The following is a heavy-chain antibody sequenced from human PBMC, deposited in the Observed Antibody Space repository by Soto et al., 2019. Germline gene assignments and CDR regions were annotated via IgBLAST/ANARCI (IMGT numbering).Heavy chain of an antibody. CDR1: GGSISSSSYY. D-gene: IGHD6-19*01. V-gene: IGHV4-39*01. CDR2: IYYSGST. CDR3: ARLGGRRRPYSSGWYLSGRERDYYYYGMDV. Sequence: QLQLQESGPGLVKPSETLSLTCTVSGGSISSSSYYWGGIRQPPGKGLEWIGSIYYSGSTYYNPSLKSRVTISVDTSKNQFSMKLSSVTAADTAVYYCARLGGRRRPYSSGWYLSGRERDYYYYGMDVWGQGTTVTVSS. J-gene: IGHJ6*02.